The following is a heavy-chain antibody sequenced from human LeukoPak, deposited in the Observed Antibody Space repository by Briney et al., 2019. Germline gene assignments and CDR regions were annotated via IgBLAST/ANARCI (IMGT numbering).Heavy chain of an antibody. V-gene: IGHV1-8*01. Sequence: EASVKVSCKASGYTFTSYDINWVRQATGQGLEWMGWMNPNSGNTGYAQKFQGRVTMTRNTSISTAYMELSSLRSEDTAVYYCARGGDSEVDYYYGMDVWGQGTTVAVSS. J-gene: IGHJ6*02. CDR1: GYTFTSYD. D-gene: IGHD2-21*02. CDR2: MNPNSGNT. CDR3: ARGGDSEVDYYYGMDV.